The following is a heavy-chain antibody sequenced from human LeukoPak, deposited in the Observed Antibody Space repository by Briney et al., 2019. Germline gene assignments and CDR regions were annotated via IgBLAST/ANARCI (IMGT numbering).Heavy chain of an antibody. CDR2: ISSSSGSM. V-gene: IGHV3-48*01. CDR1: GFRFTSYN. CDR3: ARDQPANCASISCYALFDY. Sequence: GGSLRLSCAASGFRFTSYNMNWVRQAPGKGLEWVSYISSSSGSMYYADSVKGRFTISSDNAKNSLYLQMNSLRAEDTAVYYCARDQPANCASISCYALFDYWGQGALVTVSS. D-gene: IGHD2-2*01. J-gene: IGHJ4*02.